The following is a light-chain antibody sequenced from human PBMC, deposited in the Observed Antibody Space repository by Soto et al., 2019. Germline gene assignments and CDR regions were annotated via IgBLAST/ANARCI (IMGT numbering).Light chain of an antibody. Sequence: DIQITQSPSTLSASVGDRVTITCRASQTINVFLAWYQQKPGKAPKLLIQKASRLETGVPSRFSGSGSGTDFALTISGLQPDDFATYYCQQYNSYSWTFGQGTKVDIK. CDR1: QTINVF. CDR3: QQYNSYSWT. J-gene: IGKJ1*01. V-gene: IGKV1-5*03. CDR2: KAS.